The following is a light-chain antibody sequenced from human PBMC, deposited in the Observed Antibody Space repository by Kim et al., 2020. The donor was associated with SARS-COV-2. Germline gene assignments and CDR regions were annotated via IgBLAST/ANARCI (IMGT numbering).Light chain of an antibody. CDR3: HQYNTNPLT. J-gene: IGKJ5*01. V-gene: IGKV1-5*01. Sequence: IQLTQSPSTLSASVGDSVTITCRASQSISTWLSWLHQKPGAVPTLLIYDASTLKRGVPSRFSASGSGTEFTLTITSVKAGDFGTYYCHQYNTNPLTFGQGTRLEIK. CDR2: DAS. CDR1: QSISTW.